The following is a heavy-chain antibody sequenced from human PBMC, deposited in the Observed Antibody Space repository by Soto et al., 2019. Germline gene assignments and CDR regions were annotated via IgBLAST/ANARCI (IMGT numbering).Heavy chain of an antibody. CDR3: ARGTEHAFFDY. D-gene: IGHD3-16*01. Sequence: PSETLSLTCAVYGGSFSGYYWSWIRQPPGKGLEWIGEINHSGSTNYNPSLKSRVTISVDTSKKQFSLKMRSVTAADTAVYYCARGTEHAFFDYWGQGTLVTVS. CDR2: INHSGST. J-gene: IGHJ4*02. V-gene: IGHV4-34*01. CDR1: GGSFSGYY.